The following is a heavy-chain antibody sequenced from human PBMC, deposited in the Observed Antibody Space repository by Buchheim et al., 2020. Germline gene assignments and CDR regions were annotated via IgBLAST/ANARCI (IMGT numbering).Heavy chain of an antibody. J-gene: IGHJ6*02. Sequence: EVQLVESGGGLVQPGGSLRLSCAASGFTFSSYATSWVRQAPGKGLEWVSTISGSGGSTYYADSVKGRFTISRDNSKNTLYLQMNSLRAEDTAVYYCAKVGPCGSYCSYYYYGMDVWGQGTT. CDR2: ISGSGGST. CDR1: GFTFSSYA. CDR3: AKVGPCGSYCSYYYYGMDV. V-gene: IGHV3-23*04. D-gene: IGHD1-26*01.